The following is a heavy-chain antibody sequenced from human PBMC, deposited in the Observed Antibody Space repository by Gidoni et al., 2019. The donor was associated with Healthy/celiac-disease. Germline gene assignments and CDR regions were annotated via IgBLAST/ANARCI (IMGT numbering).Heavy chain of an antibody. CDR2: IYYSRST. D-gene: IGHD3-22*01. CDR3: ARDRYYYDSSGSGMDV. V-gene: IGHV4-61*01. Sequence: QVQLQESGPGLVKPPETLSLTCTVSGGSVSSGSYYWSWIRQPPGKGLEWIGYIYYSRSTNYNPSLKSRVTISVDTSKNQFSLKLSSVTAADTAVYYCARDRYYYDSSGSGMDVWGQGTTVTVSS. J-gene: IGHJ6*02. CDR1: GGSVSSGSYY.